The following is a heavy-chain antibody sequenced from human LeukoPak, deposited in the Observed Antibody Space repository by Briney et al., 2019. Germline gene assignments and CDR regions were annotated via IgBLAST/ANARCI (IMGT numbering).Heavy chain of an antibody. CDR1: GFTFSDYY. CDR2: ISSSGSTI. CDR3: ASPKEAWELLGEDY. Sequence: GGSLRLSCAASGFTFSDYYMSWIRQAPGKGLEWVSYISSSGSTIYYADSVKGRFTISRDNAKNSLYPQMNSLRAEDTAVYYCASPKEAWELLGEDYWGQGTLVTVSS. V-gene: IGHV3-11*04. D-gene: IGHD1-26*01. J-gene: IGHJ4*02.